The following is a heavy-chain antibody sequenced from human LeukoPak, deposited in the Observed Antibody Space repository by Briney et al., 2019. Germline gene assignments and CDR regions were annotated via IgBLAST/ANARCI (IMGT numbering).Heavy chain of an antibody. CDR1: GGSISTYY. CDR2: IYYTGST. V-gene: IGHV4-59*01. D-gene: IGHD1-26*01. Sequence: PSETLSLTCTVSGGSISTYYWSWIRQPPGKGLEWIGYIYYTGSTNYNPSLKSRVTISIDTSKNQFSPKLSSVTAADTAVYYCASGSYYYFDYWGQGTLVTVSS. CDR3: ASGSYYYFDY. J-gene: IGHJ4*02.